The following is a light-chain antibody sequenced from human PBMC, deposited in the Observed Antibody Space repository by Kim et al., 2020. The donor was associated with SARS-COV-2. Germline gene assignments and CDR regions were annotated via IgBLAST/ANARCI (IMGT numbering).Light chain of an antibody. CDR3: QVWDSSSDHVV. V-gene: IGLV3-21*04. CDR1: NIGSKS. J-gene: IGLJ2*01. Sequence: APGKTARIACGENNIGSKSVNWYQQEPGQAPVLVIYYDSDRPSGIPERFSGSNSGNTATLTISRVEAGDEADYYCQVWDSSSDHVVFGGGTQLTVL. CDR2: YDS.